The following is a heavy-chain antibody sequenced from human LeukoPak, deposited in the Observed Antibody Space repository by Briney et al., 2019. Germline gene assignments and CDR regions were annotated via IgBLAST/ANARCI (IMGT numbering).Heavy chain of an antibody. CDR2: INHSGST. Sequence: SETQSLSCAVYGGSFSGYYWSWIRQPPGNGVEWIGEINHSGSTNYNPSLKSRVTISVDTSKNQFSLKLSSVTAADTAVYYCARMNYYYGSGTYHNWFDSWGQGTLVTVSS. V-gene: IGHV4-34*01. CDR3: ARMNYYYGSGTYHNWFDS. D-gene: IGHD3-10*01. J-gene: IGHJ5*01. CDR1: GGSFSGYY.